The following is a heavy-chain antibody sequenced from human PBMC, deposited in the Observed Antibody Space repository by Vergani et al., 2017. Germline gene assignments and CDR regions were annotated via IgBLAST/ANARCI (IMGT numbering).Heavy chain of an antibody. D-gene: IGHD3-16*01. Sequence: QVQLVQSGAEVKKPGASVKVSCKASGYTFTSYYMHWVRQAPGQGLEWMGIINPSGGSTSYAQKFQGRVTMTRDTSTSTVYMELSSLRSEDTSVYYCANALYTSGGDYWGQGTLVTVSS. V-gene: IGHV1-46*03. CDR3: ANALYTSGGDY. CDR1: GYTFTSYY. J-gene: IGHJ4*02. CDR2: INPSGGST.